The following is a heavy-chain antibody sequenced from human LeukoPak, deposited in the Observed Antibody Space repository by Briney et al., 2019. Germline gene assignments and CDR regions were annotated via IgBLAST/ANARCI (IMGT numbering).Heavy chain of an antibody. CDR3: ARGIWFDP. Sequence: PGGSLRLSCAASGFTFSIHGMNWVRQAPGKGLEWVSYIINSGGTVYYTDSVQGRFTISRDNARNSLFLQMNSLRDEDTAVYYCARGIWFDPWGQGTLLTVSS. CDR2: IINSGGTV. J-gene: IGHJ5*02. CDR1: GFTFSIHG. V-gene: IGHV3-48*02.